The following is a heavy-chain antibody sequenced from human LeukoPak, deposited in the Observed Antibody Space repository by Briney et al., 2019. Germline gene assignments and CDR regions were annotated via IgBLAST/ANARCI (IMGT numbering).Heavy chain of an antibody. D-gene: IGHD6-19*01. CDR1: GGTFSSYA. V-gene: IGHV1-2*02. J-gene: IGHJ4*02. CDR2: INPNSGGT. CDR3: ARPYSSGWYSAAVRFDY. Sequence: ASVKVSCKASGGTFSSYAISWVRQAPGQGLEWMGWINPNSGGTNYAQKFQGRVTMTRDTSISTAYMELSRLRSDDTAVYYCARPYSSGWYSAAVRFDYWAREPWSPSPQ.